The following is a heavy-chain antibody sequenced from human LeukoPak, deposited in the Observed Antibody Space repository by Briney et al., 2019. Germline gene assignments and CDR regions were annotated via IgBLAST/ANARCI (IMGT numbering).Heavy chain of an antibody. CDR3: AKEDRYTGYASYYFDS. V-gene: IGHV3-43*01. CDR2: INWDGTST. J-gene: IGHJ4*02. Sequence: PGGSLRLSCAASGFTFDDYTMHWVRQAPGKGLEWVSLINWDGTSTYYADSVKGRFTISRDNSKKSLYLQMSSLRTEDTALYYCAKEDRYTGYASYYFDSWGRGTLVTVSS. CDR1: GFTFDDYT. D-gene: IGHD5-12*01.